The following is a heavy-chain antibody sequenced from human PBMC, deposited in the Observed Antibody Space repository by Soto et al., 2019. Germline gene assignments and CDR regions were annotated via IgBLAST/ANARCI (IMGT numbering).Heavy chain of an antibody. CDR1: GGSFSGNY. CDR2: INHSGST. Sequence: SETLSLTCAVYGGSFSGNYWSWIRQPPGKGLEWIGEINHSGSTNYNPSLKSRVTISVDTSKNQFSLKLSSVTAADTAVYYCARHRRAYYYYGMDVWGQGTTVTGSS. CDR3: ARHRRAYYYYGMDV. J-gene: IGHJ6*02. V-gene: IGHV4-34*01.